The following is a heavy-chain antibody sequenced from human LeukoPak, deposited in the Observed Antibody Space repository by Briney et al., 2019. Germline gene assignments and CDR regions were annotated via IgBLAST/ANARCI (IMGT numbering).Heavy chain of an antibody. D-gene: IGHD2-21*01. CDR1: GYTFTGYY. CDR3: ARDLPGIPYYFDY. CDR2: INPNSGGT. V-gene: IGHV1-2*02. Sequence: ASVKVSCKASGYTFTGYYMHWVRQAPGQGLEWMGWINPNSGGTNYAQKFQGRVTMTRDTSISTAYMELGRLRSDDTAVYYCARDLPGIPYYFDYWGQGILVTVSS. J-gene: IGHJ4*02.